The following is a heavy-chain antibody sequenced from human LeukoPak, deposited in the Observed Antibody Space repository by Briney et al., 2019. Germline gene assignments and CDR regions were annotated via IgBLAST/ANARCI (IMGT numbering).Heavy chain of an antibody. Sequence: GGSLRLSCTASGFTFSNFWMGWVRQAPGKGLEWVANIKQDETEKFYLGSVKGRFTISRDNAKNSLYLQMNSLRAEDTAVYYCARDPLGTRPGFDYWGQGTLVTVSS. J-gene: IGHJ4*02. D-gene: IGHD1-1*01. V-gene: IGHV3-7*01. CDR3: ARDPLGTRPGFDY. CDR1: GFTFSNFW. CDR2: IKQDETEK.